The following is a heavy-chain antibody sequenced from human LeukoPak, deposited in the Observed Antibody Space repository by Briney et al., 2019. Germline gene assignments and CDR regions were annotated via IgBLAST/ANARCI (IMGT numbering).Heavy chain of an antibody. CDR2: ISGSGGSGSST. CDR1: GFTFNNYA. Sequence: SGGSLRLSCAASGFTFNNYAMSWVRQAPGEGLEWVSTISGSGGSGSSTYYADSVKGRFTISRDNSNNTLYLQVNSLRAVDTAVYFCAKSRSSIAAAINYWGQGTLVTVSS. D-gene: IGHD6-13*01. V-gene: IGHV3-23*01. CDR3: AKSRSSIAAAINY. J-gene: IGHJ4*02.